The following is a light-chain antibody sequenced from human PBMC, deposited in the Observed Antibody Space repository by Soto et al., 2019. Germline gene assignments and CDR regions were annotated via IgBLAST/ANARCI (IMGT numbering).Light chain of an antibody. CDR1: QTIAKN. CDR3: LQHNTYPPT. CDR2: AAS. J-gene: IGKJ1*01. Sequence: DIQMTQSPSSLSASGGDRVIITCRASQTIAKNLNWXQQKPGXXPXXLIYAASSLQRGVPSRFSGSGSGTEFNLTISSLQPEDFATYYCLQHNTYPPTFGQGTKVDI. V-gene: IGKV1-17*01.